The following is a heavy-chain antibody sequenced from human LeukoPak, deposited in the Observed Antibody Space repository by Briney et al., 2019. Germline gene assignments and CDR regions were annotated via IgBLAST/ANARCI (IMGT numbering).Heavy chain of an antibody. CDR1: GFTFSNAW. Sequence: GGSLRLSCAASGFTFSNAWMSWVRQAPGKGLEWVGRIKSKTDGGTTDYAAPVKGRFTISRDDSKNTLYLQMNSLKTEDTAVYYCTTDPWYSSSWYEAFDIWGQGTMVTVSS. CDR2: IKSKTDGGTT. J-gene: IGHJ3*02. CDR3: TTDPWYSSSWYEAFDI. D-gene: IGHD6-13*01. V-gene: IGHV3-15*01.